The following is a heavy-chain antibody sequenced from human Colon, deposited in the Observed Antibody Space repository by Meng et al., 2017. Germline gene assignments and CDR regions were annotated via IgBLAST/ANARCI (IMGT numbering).Heavy chain of an antibody. V-gene: IGHV1-18*01. CDR1: GYSFISYG. J-gene: IGHJ4*02. Sequence: ASVKVSCKASGYSFISYGVSWVRQAPGQGLEWMGWISANNGNTQYAQNFKGRVAMTRDTSTSIAYMELRSLRSNDTAVYYCVRDFISIEQWLGSSPVGGFDSWGQGTRVTVSS. D-gene: IGHD6-19*01. CDR3: VRDFISIEQWLGSSPVGGFDS. CDR2: ISANNGNT.